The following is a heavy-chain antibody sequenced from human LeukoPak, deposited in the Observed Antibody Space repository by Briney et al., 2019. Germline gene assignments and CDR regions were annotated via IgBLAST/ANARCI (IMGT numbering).Heavy chain of an antibody. V-gene: IGHV3-9*01. CDR1: GFTFDDYA. J-gene: IGHJ4*02. CDR2: ISWNSGSI. CDR3: ARVAVAGPYFDY. D-gene: IGHD6-19*01. Sequence: GGSLRLSCAASGFTFDDYAMHWVRQAPGKGLEGVSGISWNSGSIDYADSVKGRFTISRDNAKNSLYRQMNSLRAEDTALYYCARVAVAGPYFDYWGQGTLVTVSS.